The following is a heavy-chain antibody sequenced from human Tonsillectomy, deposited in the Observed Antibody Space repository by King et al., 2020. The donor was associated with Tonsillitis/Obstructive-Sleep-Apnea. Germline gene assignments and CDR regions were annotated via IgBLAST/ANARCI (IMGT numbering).Heavy chain of an antibody. D-gene: IGHD6-19*01. Sequence: EVQLVESGGGLVKPGGSLRLSCAASGFTFSSYSMNWVRQAPGKGLEWVSSISSSSTYIYYADSMKGRFTMSRDNAKNSLFLQMNSLRAEDTAVYYCARGSSSAWSWVQGTLVTVSS. CDR3: ARGSSSAWS. J-gene: IGHJ5*02. CDR1: GFTFSSYS. CDR2: ISSSSTYI. V-gene: IGHV3-21*01.